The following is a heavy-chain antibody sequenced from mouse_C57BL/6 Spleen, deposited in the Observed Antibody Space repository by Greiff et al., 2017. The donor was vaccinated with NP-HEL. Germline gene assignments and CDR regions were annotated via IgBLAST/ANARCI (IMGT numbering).Heavy chain of an antibody. J-gene: IGHJ2*01. Sequence: QVQLQQSGAELVRPGASVTLSCKASGYTFTDYEMHWVKQTPVHGLEWIGAIDPETGGTAYNQKFKGKAILNADKSSSTAYMELRSLTSEDSAVYYCTRGDYSNYDDYWGQGTTLTVSS. V-gene: IGHV1-15*01. D-gene: IGHD2-5*01. CDR3: TRGDYSNYDDY. CDR2: IDPETGGT. CDR1: GYTFTDYE.